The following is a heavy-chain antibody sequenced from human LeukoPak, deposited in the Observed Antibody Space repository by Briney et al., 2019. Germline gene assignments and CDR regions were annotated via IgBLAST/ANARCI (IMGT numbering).Heavy chain of an antibody. J-gene: IGHJ4*02. V-gene: IGHV4-34*01. D-gene: IGHD6-19*01. CDR1: GGSFSGYY. CDR3: AGRGAPVAGASSFDF. Sequence: SETLSLTCAVYGGSFSGYYWSWLRQPPGKGLEWIGEINHSGSTNYNPSLKSRVTISVDTSKIQFSLKVSSVTAADTAVYYCAGRGAPVAGASSFDFWGQGTLVTVSS. CDR2: INHSGST.